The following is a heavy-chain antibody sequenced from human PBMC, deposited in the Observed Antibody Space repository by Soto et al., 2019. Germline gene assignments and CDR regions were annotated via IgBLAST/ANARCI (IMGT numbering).Heavy chain of an antibody. CDR2: IYPGDSDT. J-gene: IGHJ3*02. CDR1: GYSFTSYW. Sequence: PGESLKISCKGSGYSFTSYWISWVRQMPGKGLEWMGIIYPGDSDTRYSPSFQGQVTISADKSISTAYLQWSSLKASDTAMYYCATNRGYCSGGSCVAFDIWGQGTMVTVSS. CDR3: ATNRGYCSGGSCVAFDI. V-gene: IGHV5-51*01. D-gene: IGHD2-15*01.